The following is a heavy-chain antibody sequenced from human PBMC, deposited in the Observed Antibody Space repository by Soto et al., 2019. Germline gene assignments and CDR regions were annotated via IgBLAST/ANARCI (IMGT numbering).Heavy chain of an antibody. Sequence: SETLSLTCTVSGGSISSGGYYWSWIRQHPGKGLEWIGYIYYSGSTYYNPSLKSRVTISVDTSKNQFSLKLSSVTAADTAVYYCARVGAAGNQYNWFDPWGQGTLVTVSS. CDR1: GGSISSGGYY. D-gene: IGHD6-13*01. CDR2: IYYSGST. J-gene: IGHJ5*02. CDR3: ARVGAAGNQYNWFDP. V-gene: IGHV4-31*03.